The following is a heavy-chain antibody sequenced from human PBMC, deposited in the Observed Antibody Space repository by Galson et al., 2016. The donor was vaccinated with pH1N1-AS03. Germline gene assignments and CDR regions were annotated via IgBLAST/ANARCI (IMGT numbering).Heavy chain of an antibody. V-gene: IGHV4-38-2*01. CDR3: ARLRFRYDTNCYTYGGWFDP. J-gene: IGHJ5*02. D-gene: IGHD3-16*01. CDR2: ISSSGTT. Sequence: LRLSCAATGFTVSSGYHMSWVRQAPGKGLEWIGSISSSGTTHHNPSLRSRVTILIATSKRQVSLKLTSVTAADTAVYYCARLRFRYDTNCYTYGGWFDPWGQGTLVTVSS. CDR1: GFTVSSGYH.